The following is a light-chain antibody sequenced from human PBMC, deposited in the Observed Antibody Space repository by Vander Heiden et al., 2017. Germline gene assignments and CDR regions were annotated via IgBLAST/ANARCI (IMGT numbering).Light chain of an antibody. CDR3: QQYDSNLYI. V-gene: IGKV1-5*03. Sequence: DIQMTQSPSTLSASVGDRVTITCRASQNIDTWLAWYQQKPGKAPKLLIYKASSLESGVPSRCSGSGSGTEFTLSISCLQPDDFATYYCQQYDSNLYIFGQGTKLEIK. CDR2: KAS. CDR1: QNIDTW. J-gene: IGKJ2*01.